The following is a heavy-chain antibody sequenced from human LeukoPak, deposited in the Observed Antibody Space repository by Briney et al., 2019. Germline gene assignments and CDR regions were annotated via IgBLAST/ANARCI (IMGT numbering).Heavy chain of an antibody. CDR2: ISSSGSTI. CDR1: GFTFSSYE. Sequence: GGSLRLSCAASGFTFSSYEMNWVRQAPGKGLEWVSYISSSGSTIYYADSVKGRFTISRDNAKNSLYLQMNSLRAEDTAVYYCARATRPYRGYATDYWGQGTLVTVSS. J-gene: IGHJ4*02. CDR3: ARATRPYRGYATDY. D-gene: IGHD5-12*01. V-gene: IGHV3-48*03.